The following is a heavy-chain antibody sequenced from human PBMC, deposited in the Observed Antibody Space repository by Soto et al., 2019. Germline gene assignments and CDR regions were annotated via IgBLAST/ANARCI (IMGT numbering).Heavy chain of an antibody. CDR3: AKGRLGSGSCYNPTDAFDI. Sequence: GGSLRLSCAASGFTFSSYAMSWVRQAPGKGLEWVSAISGSGGSTYYADSVKGRFTISRDNSKNTLYLQMNSLRAEDTAVYYCAKGRLGSGSCYNPTDAFDIWGQGTMVTVSS. J-gene: IGHJ3*02. CDR1: GFTFSSYA. D-gene: IGHD3-10*01. CDR2: ISGSGGST. V-gene: IGHV3-23*01.